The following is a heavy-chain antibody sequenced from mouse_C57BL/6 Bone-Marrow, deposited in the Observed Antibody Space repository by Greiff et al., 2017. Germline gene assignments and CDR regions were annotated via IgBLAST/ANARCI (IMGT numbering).Heavy chain of an antibody. CDR3: TIRGYYYGSPAWFAY. Sequence: EVQLQQSGAVLARPGASVKMSCKTSGYTFTSYWMHWVKQRPGQGLEWIGTIHPGNSDTNYNQKFKGKAKLTAVTSASTAYMELSSLTPEDSAVYYCTIRGYYYGSPAWFAYWGQGTLVTVSA. CDR1: GYTFTSYW. J-gene: IGHJ3*01. D-gene: IGHD1-1*01. CDR2: IHPGNSDT. V-gene: IGHV1-5*01.